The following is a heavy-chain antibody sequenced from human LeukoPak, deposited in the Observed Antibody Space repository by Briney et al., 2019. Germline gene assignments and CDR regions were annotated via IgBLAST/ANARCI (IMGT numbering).Heavy chain of an antibody. J-gene: IGHJ3*02. CDR1: GFTFSSYA. CDR2: ISYDGSNK. V-gene: IGHV3-30-3*01. Sequence: GGSLRLSCAASGFTFSSYAMRWVRQAPGKGLEWVAVISYDGSNKYYADSVKGRFTISRDNSKNTLYLQMNSLRAEDTAVYYCARIISRTLGDAFDIWGQGTMVTVSS. D-gene: IGHD3-10*01. CDR3: ARIISRTLGDAFDI.